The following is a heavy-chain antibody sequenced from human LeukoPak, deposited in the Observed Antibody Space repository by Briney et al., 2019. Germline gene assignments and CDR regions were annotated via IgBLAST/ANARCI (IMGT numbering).Heavy chain of an antibody. D-gene: IGHD2-2*01. V-gene: IGHV3-20*04. Sequence: GGPLRLSCAASGFTFDDYGMSWVRHAPGKGLEWVSGINWNGGSIGYADSVKGRFTISRDNAKNSLYLQMNSLRAEDTALYYCARGDCSSTSCPLVYWGQGTLVTVSS. CDR3: ARGDCSSTSCPLVY. CDR1: GFTFDDYG. CDR2: INWNGGSI. J-gene: IGHJ4*02.